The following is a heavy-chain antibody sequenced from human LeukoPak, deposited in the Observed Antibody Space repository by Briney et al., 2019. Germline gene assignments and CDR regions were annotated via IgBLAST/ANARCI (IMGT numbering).Heavy chain of an antibody. CDR2: INWNGGST. Sequence: GGSLRLSCAASGFTFDDYGMSWVRHAPGKGVEWVSGINWNGGSTVYADCVKGRFTISRDNAKDSVYLQMNSLRAEDTALYYCASLRGDYVGNDFDYWGQGTLVTVSS. J-gene: IGHJ4*02. CDR1: GFTFDDYG. V-gene: IGHV3-20*04. CDR3: ASLRGDYVGNDFDY. D-gene: IGHD4-23*01.